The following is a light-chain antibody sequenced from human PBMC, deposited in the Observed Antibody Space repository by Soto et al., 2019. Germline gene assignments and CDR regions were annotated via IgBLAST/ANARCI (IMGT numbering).Light chain of an antibody. Sequence: IQLTQSPSSLSASVGDSVTLSCRASQGISSWLAWYQQKPGKAPKVLIYDASSLESGVPSRFSGSGSGTEFTLTISSLQPDDFATYYCQQYKSYSWTFGQGTKVDIK. J-gene: IGKJ1*01. CDR3: QQYKSYSWT. CDR1: QGISSW. V-gene: IGKV1-5*01. CDR2: DAS.